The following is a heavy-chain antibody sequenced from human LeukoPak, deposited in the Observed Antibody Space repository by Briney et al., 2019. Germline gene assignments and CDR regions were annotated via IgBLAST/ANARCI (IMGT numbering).Heavy chain of an antibody. CDR3: ARANAVTTVLFDL. Sequence: TSETLSLTCAVYGGSFSGYYWSWIRQPPGKGLEWLGEVNHGGGANYNPSLKSRVTMSVDTSKNHFSLELSSVPAADTAIYYCARANAVTTVLFDLWGRGTLVTVSS. CDR1: GGSFSGYY. J-gene: IGHJ2*01. V-gene: IGHV4-34*01. CDR2: VNHGGGA. D-gene: IGHD4-17*01.